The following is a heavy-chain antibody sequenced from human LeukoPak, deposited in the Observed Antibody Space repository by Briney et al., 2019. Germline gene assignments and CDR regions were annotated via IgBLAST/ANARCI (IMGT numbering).Heavy chain of an antibody. CDR1: GYTFTSYG. J-gene: IGHJ4*02. CDR3: ARDYSSGWYAFDY. V-gene: IGHV1-18*01. CDR2: ISAYNGNT. Sequence: ASVKVSCKASGYTFTSYGISWVRQAPGQGLEWMGWISAYNGNTNYAQKLRGRVTMTTDTSTSTAYMELRSLRSDDTTFYYCARDYSSGWYAFDYWGQGTLVTVSS. D-gene: IGHD6-19*01.